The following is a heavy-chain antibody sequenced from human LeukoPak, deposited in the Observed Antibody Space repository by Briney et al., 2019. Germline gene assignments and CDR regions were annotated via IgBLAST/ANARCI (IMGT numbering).Heavy chain of an antibody. CDR1: GGSISSSSYY. CDR3: AREGQYYDSSGFFYWYFDL. Sequence: SETLSLTCTVSGGSISSSSYYWGWIRQPPGKGLEWIGSIYYSGSTNYNPSLKSRVTISVDTSKNQFSLKLSSVTAADTAVYYCAREGQYYDSSGFFYWYFDLWGRGTLVTVSS. V-gene: IGHV4-39*07. D-gene: IGHD3-22*01. J-gene: IGHJ2*01. CDR2: IYYSGST.